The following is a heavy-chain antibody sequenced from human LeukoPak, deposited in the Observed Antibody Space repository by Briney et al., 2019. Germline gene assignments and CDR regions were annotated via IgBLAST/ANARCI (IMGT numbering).Heavy chain of an antibody. CDR3: ARDIADQLSLYYYYAMDV. CDR2: INPNSGGT. J-gene: IGHJ6*02. CDR1: GYTFTGYY. D-gene: IGHD2-2*01. Sequence: ASVKVSCKASGYTFTGYYMHWVRQAPGQGLEWMGWINPNSGGTNYAQKFQGGVTMTRDTSISTAYMELSRLRSDDTAVYYCARDIADQLSLYYYYAMDVWGQGTTVTVSS. V-gene: IGHV1-2*02.